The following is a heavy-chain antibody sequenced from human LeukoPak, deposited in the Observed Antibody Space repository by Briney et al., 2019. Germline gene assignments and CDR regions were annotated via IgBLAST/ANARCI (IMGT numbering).Heavy chain of an antibody. CDR2: IRSKAYGGTT. CDR1: GFTFGDYA. J-gene: IGHJ4*02. D-gene: IGHD3-10*01. CDR3: TGSFGELTFFDY. Sequence: GGSLRLSCTASGFTFGDYALTWVRQAPGKGLEWVGFIRSKAYGGTTEYAASVKGRLTISRDDSKSIAYLQMNSLKTEDTAVYYCTGSFGELTFFDYWGQGTLVTVSS. V-gene: IGHV3-49*04.